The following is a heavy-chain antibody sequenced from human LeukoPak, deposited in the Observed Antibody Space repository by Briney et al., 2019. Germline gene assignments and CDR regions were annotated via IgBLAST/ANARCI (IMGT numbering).Heavy chain of an antibody. D-gene: IGHD4-17*01. CDR2: ISYDGSNK. CDR1: GFTFSSYA. Sequence: AGGSLRLSCAASGFTFSSYAMHWVRQAPGKGLEWVAVISYDGSNKYYADSVKGRFTISRDNSKNTLYLQMNSLRAEDTAVYYCARGHTVTTRTFDYWGQGTLVTVSS. V-gene: IGHV3-30-3*01. J-gene: IGHJ4*02. CDR3: ARGHTVTTRTFDY.